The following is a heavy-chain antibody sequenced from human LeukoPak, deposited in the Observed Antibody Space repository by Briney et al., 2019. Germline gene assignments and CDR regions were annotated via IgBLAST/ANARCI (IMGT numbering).Heavy chain of an antibody. Sequence: ASVKVSCKASGYTFTSYGISWVRQAPGQGLEWMGWISAYNGNTNYAQKLQDRVTMTTDTSTSTAYMELRSLRSDDTAVYYCARGDYYDRSGPPGYWGQGTLVTVSS. CDR3: ARGDYYDRSGPPGY. D-gene: IGHD3-22*01. J-gene: IGHJ4*02. CDR1: GYTFTSYG. V-gene: IGHV1-18*01. CDR2: ISAYNGNT.